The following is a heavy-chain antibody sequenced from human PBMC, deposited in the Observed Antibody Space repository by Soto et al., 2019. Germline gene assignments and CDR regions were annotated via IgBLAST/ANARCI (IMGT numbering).Heavy chain of an antibody. CDR2: IYYSGST. D-gene: IGHD1-7*01. V-gene: IGHV4-31*01. J-gene: IGHJ5*02. CDR3: ARVVNWNYVMST. CDR1: GGSISSGGYY. Sequence: SETLSLTCTVSGGSISSGGYYWSWIRQHPGKGLEWIGYIYYSGSTYYNPSLKSQVTISVDTSKDQFSLKLSSVTAADTAVYYCARVVNWNYVMSTWGQGTLVTVSS.